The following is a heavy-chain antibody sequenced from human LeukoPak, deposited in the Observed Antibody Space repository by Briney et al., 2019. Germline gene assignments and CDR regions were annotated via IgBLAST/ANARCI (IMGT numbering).Heavy chain of an antibody. D-gene: IGHD2-2*01. CDR2: ISYDGSNK. J-gene: IGHJ6*03. Sequence: PGGSLRLSCAASGFTFSSYAMSWVRQAPGKGLEWVAVISYDGSNKYYADSVKGRFTISRDNSKNTLYLQMNSLRAEDTAVYYCARGYFCTSCYLYYYYYMDVWGKGTTVTVSS. V-gene: IGHV3-30*04. CDR1: GFTFSSYA. CDR3: ARGYFCTSCYLYYYYYMDV.